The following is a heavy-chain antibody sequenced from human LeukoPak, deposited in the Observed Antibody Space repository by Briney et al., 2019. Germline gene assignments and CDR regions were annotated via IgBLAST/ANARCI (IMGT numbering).Heavy chain of an antibody. CDR3: ARDLRFLEWFYDY. Sequence: GGSLRLSCAASEFTFSSYAMHWVRQAPGKGLEWVAVISYDGSNKYYADSVKGRFTISRDNSKNTLYLQMNSLRAEDTAVYYCARDLRFLEWFYDYWGQGTLVTVSS. CDR1: EFTFSSYA. J-gene: IGHJ4*02. D-gene: IGHD3-3*01. V-gene: IGHV3-30-3*01. CDR2: ISYDGSNK.